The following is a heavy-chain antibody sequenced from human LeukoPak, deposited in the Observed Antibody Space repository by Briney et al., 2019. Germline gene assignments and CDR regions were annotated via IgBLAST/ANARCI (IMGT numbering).Heavy chain of an antibody. Sequence: PGGSLRLSCAASGFTFSGSAMSWVRQAPGKGLEWLSTVSDSGGNTYYADSVKGRFTISRDNSNNTLNLQTDSLRGEETAVYYCAKDNLSGDSYGYSLDHWGQGTLVTVSS. CDR3: AKDNLSGDSYGYSLDH. CDR2: VSDSGGNT. CDR1: GFTFSGSA. V-gene: IGHV3-23*01. J-gene: IGHJ4*02. D-gene: IGHD5-18*01.